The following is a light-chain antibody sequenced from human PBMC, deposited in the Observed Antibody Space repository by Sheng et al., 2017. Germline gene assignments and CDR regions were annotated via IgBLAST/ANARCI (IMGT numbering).Light chain of an antibody. Sequence: PGERATLSCRASQSFSSSYLTWYQQKPGQAPRLLIYGASTRATGIPDRFSDSGSGTDFTLTISRLEPEDFAVYYCQQYGSSQWTFGQGTRVEIK. CDR2: GAS. CDR1: QSFSSSY. CDR3: QQYGSSQWT. J-gene: IGKJ1*01. V-gene: IGKV3-20*01.